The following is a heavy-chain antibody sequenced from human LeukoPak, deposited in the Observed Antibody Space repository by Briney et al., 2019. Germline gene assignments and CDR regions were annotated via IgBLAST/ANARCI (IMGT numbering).Heavy chain of an antibody. J-gene: IGHJ3*02. CDR3: AREQSDLYCTNGVCSDAFDI. CDR2: IYTSGST. CDR1: GGSISSGSYY. V-gene: IGHV4-61*02. Sequence: SETLSLTCTVSGGSISSGSYYWSWIRQPAGKGLEWIGRIYTSGSTNYNPSLKSRVTISVDTSKDQFSLKLSSVTAADTAVYYCAREQSDLYCTNGVCSDAFDIWGQGTMVTVSS. D-gene: IGHD2-8*01.